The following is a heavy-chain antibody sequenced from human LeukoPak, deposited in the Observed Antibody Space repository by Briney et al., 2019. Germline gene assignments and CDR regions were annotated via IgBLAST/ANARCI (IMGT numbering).Heavy chain of an antibody. CDR1: GGSFSGYY. J-gene: IGHJ4*02. CDR2: INHSGST. D-gene: IGHD3/OR15-3a*01. CDR3: ARQTGSGLFILP. Sequence: SETLSLTCAVYGGSFSGYYWSWIRQPPGKGLEWIGEINHSGSTNYNPSLKSRVTISIDTSKNQFSLELSSVTAADTAVYYCARQTGSGLFILPGGQGTLVTVSS. V-gene: IGHV4-34*01.